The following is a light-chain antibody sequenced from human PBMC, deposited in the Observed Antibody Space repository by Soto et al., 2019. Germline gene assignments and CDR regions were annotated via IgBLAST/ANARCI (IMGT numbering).Light chain of an antibody. CDR1: SSNIGAGYD. Sequence: QSVLTQPPSVSGAQGQRVTISCTGSSSNIGAGYDVHWYQQLPGTAPKLLIYGNSNRPSGVPDRFSGSKSGTSASLAITGLQADDEADYYCQSYDSSVTLRVFGTGTKLTVL. CDR2: GNS. V-gene: IGLV1-40*01. CDR3: QSYDSSVTLRV. J-gene: IGLJ1*01.